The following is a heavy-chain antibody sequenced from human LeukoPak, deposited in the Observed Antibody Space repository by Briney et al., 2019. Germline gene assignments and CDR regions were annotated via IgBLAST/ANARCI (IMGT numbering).Heavy chain of an antibody. J-gene: IGHJ5*02. CDR1: GYTFTGYY. Sequence: ASVKVSCKASGYTFTGYYMHWVRQAPGQGLEWMGWINPNSGGTNYAQKFQGGVTMTRDTSIGTAYMELSRLRSDDTAVYYCARPIAAAGYNWFDPWGQGTLVTVSS. CDR2: INPNSGGT. V-gene: IGHV1-2*02. CDR3: ARPIAAAGYNWFDP. D-gene: IGHD6-13*01.